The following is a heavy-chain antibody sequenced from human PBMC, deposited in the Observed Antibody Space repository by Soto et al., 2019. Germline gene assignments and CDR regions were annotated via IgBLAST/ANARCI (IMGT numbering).Heavy chain of an antibody. Sequence: GGSLRLSCAASGFTFSSYAMSWVRQAPGKGLEWVSAISGSGGSTYYADSVKGRFTISRDNSKNTLYLQMNSLRAEDTAVYYCAKDPQHQYCSSTSCSSDDAFDIWGQGTMVTVSS. CDR3: AKDPQHQYCSSTSCSSDDAFDI. V-gene: IGHV3-23*01. J-gene: IGHJ3*02. CDR1: GFTFSSYA. D-gene: IGHD2-2*01. CDR2: ISGSGGST.